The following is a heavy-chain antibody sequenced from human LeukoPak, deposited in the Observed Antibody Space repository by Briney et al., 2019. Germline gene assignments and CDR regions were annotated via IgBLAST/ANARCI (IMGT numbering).Heavy chain of an antibody. V-gene: IGHV3-23*01. J-gene: IGHJ4*02. D-gene: IGHD3-3*01. CDR1: GFTFSSYA. CDR2: ISGSGGST. CDR3: AKPQPGCDFWSGYDYFDY. Sequence: GGSLRLSCAASGFTFSSYAMSWVRQAPGKGLEWVSAISGSGGSTYYADSVKGRFTISRDNSKNTLYLQMNSLRAEDTAVYYCAKPQPGCDFWSGYDYFDYWGQGTLVTVSS.